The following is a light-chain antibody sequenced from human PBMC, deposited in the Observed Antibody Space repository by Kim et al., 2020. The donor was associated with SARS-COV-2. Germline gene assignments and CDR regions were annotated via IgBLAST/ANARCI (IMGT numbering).Light chain of an antibody. CDR1: QSISSW. V-gene: IGKV1-5*03. J-gene: IGKJ1*01. CDR3: QQYNSYPWT. Sequence: ASVGDRVTITCRASQSISSWLAWYQQKPGKAPKLLIYKSSSLESGVPSRFSGSGSGTEFTLTISSLQPDDFATYYCQQYNSYPWTFGQGTKVDIK. CDR2: KSS.